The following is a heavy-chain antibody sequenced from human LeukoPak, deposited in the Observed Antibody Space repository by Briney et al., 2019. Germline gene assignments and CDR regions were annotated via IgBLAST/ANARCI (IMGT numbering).Heavy chain of an antibody. J-gene: IGHJ4*02. D-gene: IGHD3-3*01. V-gene: IGHV3-23*01. CDR2: ISGSGGRT. Sequence: GGSLRLSCAASGFSFSSYAMSWVRQAPGKGLEWVSAISGSGGRTYYADSVKGRFTISRDNSKNTLYLQMNSLRAEDTAVYYCAFAGRFLEWLSTFDYWGQGTLVTVSS. CDR3: AFAGRFLEWLSTFDY. CDR1: GFSFSSYA.